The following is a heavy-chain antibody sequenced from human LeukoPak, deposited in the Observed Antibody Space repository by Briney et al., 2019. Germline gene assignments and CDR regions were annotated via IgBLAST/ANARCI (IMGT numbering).Heavy chain of an antibody. CDR2: ISSSSTYI. D-gene: IGHD3-22*01. CDR3: AREDYDSSGYDY. V-gene: IGHV3-21*01. J-gene: IGHJ4*02. CDR1: GFTFSTYN. Sequence: PGGSLRLSCAASGFTFSTYNMNWVRQAPGKGLEWVSSISSSSTYIYYADSVKGRFTISRDNAKNSLYLQMNSLRAEDTAVYYCAREDYDSSGYDYWGQGTLVTVSS.